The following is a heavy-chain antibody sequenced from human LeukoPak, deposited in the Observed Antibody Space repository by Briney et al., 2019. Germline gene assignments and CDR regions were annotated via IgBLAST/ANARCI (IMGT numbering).Heavy chain of an antibody. CDR1: GGSISSYY. Sequence: SETLSLTCTVSGGSISSYYWNWLRQPAGKGLEWIGRIYTSGSTNYNPSLKSRVTMSVDTSKNQFSLKLSSVTAADTAVYYCARDSIAALSSFDYGGQGTLVTVSS. D-gene: IGHD6-25*01. J-gene: IGHJ4*02. V-gene: IGHV4-4*07. CDR3: ARDSIAALSSFDY. CDR2: IYTSGST.